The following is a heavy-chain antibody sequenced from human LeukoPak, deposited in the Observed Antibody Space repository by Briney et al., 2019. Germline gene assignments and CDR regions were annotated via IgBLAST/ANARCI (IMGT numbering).Heavy chain of an antibody. D-gene: IGHD3-9*01. Sequence: SETLSLTCTVSGGSISSSTYYWGWIRQPPGKGLEWIGSLYYSGSTYHNPSLKSRVTISVDTSKNQFSLKLSSVTAADTAVYYCARHGKERYFDWLLSHLDYWGQGTLVTVSS. CDR2: LYYSGST. CDR3: ARHGKERYFDWLLSHLDY. V-gene: IGHV4-39*01. CDR1: GGSISSSTYY. J-gene: IGHJ4*02.